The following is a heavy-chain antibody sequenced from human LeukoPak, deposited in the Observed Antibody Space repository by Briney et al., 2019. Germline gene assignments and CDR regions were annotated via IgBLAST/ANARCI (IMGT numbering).Heavy chain of an antibody. V-gene: IGHV1-69*05. CDR3: ARAQGGEYCSSTSCYTINSWFDP. CDR1: GGTFSSYA. CDR2: IIPIFGTA. Sequence: SVKVSCKASGGTFSSYAISWVRQAPGQGLEWMGGIIPIFGTANYAQKFQGRATITTDESTSTAYMELSSLRSEDTAVYYCARAQGGEYCSSTSCYTINSWFDPWGQGTLVTVSS. D-gene: IGHD2-2*02. J-gene: IGHJ5*02.